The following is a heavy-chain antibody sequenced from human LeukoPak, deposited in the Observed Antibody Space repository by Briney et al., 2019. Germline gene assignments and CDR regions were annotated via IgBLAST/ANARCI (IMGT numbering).Heavy chain of an antibody. CDR3: ARITYDFWSGYYMPDDP. J-gene: IGHJ5*02. CDR2: VSIYNGNT. V-gene: IGHV1-18*01. CDR1: GYTFTNYG. D-gene: IGHD3-3*01. Sequence: ASVKVSCKASGYTFTNYGISWVRQAPGQGLEWMGWVSIYNGNTDYAQKLRGRVTMTTDTSTSTVYMELRSLRSDDTAVYYCARITYDFWSGYYMPDDPWGQGTLVTVSS.